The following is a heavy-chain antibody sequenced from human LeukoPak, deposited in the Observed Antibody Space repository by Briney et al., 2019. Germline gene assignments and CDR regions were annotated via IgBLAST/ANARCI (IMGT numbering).Heavy chain of an antibody. D-gene: IGHD3-16*01. CDR3: ARERGEQGVFDI. CDR2: ISVSGNT. J-gene: IGHJ3*02. Sequence: GGSLRLSCAASGFTLSSYAMSWVRQGPGKGLEWVSAISVSGNTYHADSVKGRFTISRDSSKNTVHLQMNSLRAEDTAVYYCARERGEQGVFDIWGKGKMVPVFS. CDR1: GFTLSSYA. V-gene: IGHV3-23*01.